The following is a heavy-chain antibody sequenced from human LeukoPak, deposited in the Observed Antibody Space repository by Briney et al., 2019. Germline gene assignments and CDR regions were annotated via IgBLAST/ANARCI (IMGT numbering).Heavy chain of an antibody. Sequence: PGGSLRLPCAASGFTFDDYAMHWVRQAPGKGLEWVSGISWNSGSIGYADSVKGRFTISRDNAKNSLYLQMNSLRAEDTALYYCAKDMGSDSSSWLDYWGQGTLVTVSS. CDR2: ISWNSGSI. CDR3: AKDMGSDSSSWLDY. V-gene: IGHV3-9*01. CDR1: GFTFDDYA. J-gene: IGHJ4*02. D-gene: IGHD6-13*01.